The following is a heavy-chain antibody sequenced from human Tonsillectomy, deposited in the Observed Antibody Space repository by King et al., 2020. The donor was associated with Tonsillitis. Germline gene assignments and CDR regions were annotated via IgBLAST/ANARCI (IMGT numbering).Heavy chain of an antibody. V-gene: IGHV3-7*01. CDR2: IKVDGSEQ. Sequence: EQLVQSGGGLVQPGGSLRLSCAASGFTFSRSWMSWIRQAPGKGLEWVANIKVDGSEQYYVDSVKGRFTISRDNAKNSLFLQMNNLRVEDTAVYYCVRQSRSAMEFLWGQGTQVTVSS. CDR3: VRQSRSAMEFL. D-gene: IGHD3-10*01. J-gene: IGHJ4*02. CDR1: GFTFSRSW.